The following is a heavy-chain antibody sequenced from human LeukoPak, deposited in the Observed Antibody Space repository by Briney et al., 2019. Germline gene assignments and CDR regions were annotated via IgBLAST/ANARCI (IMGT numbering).Heavy chain of an antibody. V-gene: IGHV3-30-3*01. CDR1: GFTFSSYA. D-gene: IGHD3-22*01. CDR2: ISYDGSNK. J-gene: IGHJ4*02. CDR3: ARVGYDSSGYYHFDF. Sequence: GGSLRLSCAASGFTFSSYAMHWVRQAPGKGLEWVAVISYDGSNKYYADSVEGRFTISRDNSKNTLYLQMNSLRAEDTAVYYCARVGYDSSGYYHFDFWGQGTLVTVSS.